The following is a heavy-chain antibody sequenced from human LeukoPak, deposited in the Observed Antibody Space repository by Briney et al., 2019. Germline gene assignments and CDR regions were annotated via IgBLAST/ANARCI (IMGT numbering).Heavy chain of an antibody. Sequence: TETLSLTCAVYGGSFSGYYWSWIRQPPGKGLEWIGYIYYSGSTNYNHSLKSRVTISVDTSKNQFSLKLTSVTAADTAVYYCARAPVSGIPDYWGQGTLVTVSS. CDR3: ARAPVSGIPDY. CDR2: IYYSGST. J-gene: IGHJ4*02. V-gene: IGHV4-59*01. CDR1: GGSFSGYY. D-gene: IGHD3-10*01.